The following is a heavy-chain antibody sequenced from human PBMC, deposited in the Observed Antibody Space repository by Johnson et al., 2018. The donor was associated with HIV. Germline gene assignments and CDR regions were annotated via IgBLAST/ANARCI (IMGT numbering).Heavy chain of an antibody. D-gene: IGHD6-19*01. CDR3: ARESLRPIPVPGPGDSSFDI. CDR1: GFTFSAYD. Sequence: VHLVESGGGWVQPGGSLRLSCAASGFTFSAYDMHWVRQVTGKGLEWVSAIGTTDDTYYPDSVKGRFTISREDAKNSLYLQINSLRVGDTGVYYCARESLRPIPVPGPGDSSFDIWGQGTVVTVSS. J-gene: IGHJ3*02. V-gene: IGHV3-13*01. CDR2: IGTTDDT.